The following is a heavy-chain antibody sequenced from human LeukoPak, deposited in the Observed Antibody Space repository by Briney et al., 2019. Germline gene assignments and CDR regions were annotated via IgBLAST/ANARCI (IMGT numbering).Heavy chain of an antibody. CDR2: ISYDGSNK. CDR3: ARDGTGTPYDY. V-gene: IGHV3-30*03. Sequence: GGSLRLSCAASGFTFSSYGMQWVRQAPGKGLEWVAVISYDGSNKYYADSVKGRFTISRDNSKNTLYLQMNSLRAEDTAVYYCARDGTGTPYDYWGQGTLVTVSS. CDR1: GFTFSSYG. J-gene: IGHJ4*02. D-gene: IGHD1-7*01.